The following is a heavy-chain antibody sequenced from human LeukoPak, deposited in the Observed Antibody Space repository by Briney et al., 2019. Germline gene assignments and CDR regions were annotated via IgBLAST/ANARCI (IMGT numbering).Heavy chain of an antibody. V-gene: IGHV1-69*05. CDR3: ARDIPGYDAFDI. J-gene: IGHJ3*02. D-gene: IGHD1-1*01. CDR1: GGTFNNYA. CDR2: IIPIFDTP. Sequence: ASVKVSCKASGGTFNNYAISWVRQAPGQGLEWMGGIIPIFDTPNYAQKFQGRVTITTDESTSTAYMEPSSLRSEDTAVYYCARDIPGYDAFDIWGQGTVVTVSS.